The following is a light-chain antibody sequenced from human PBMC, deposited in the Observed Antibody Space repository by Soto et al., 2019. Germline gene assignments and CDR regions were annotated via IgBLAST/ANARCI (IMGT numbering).Light chain of an antibody. Sequence: IVMTQSPATLSVSPGERATLSCRASQSVSSNLVWYQQKSGQAPRLLIYGASTRATGIPARFSGSGSGTEFTLTISSLQSEDFAVYYCQQYNDWPPYTFGQGTKVDSK. J-gene: IGKJ1*01. CDR3: QQYNDWPPYT. CDR1: QSVSSN. CDR2: GAS. V-gene: IGKV3-15*01.